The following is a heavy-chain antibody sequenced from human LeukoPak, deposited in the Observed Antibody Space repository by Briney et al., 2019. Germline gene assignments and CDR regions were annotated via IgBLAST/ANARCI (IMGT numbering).Heavy chain of an antibody. CDR1: EFTFTSYE. CDR2: ISSSGNTI. CDR3: ARGPSIAARYDAFDI. D-gene: IGHD6-6*01. J-gene: IGHJ3*02. Sequence: GGSLRLSCAASEFTFTSYELNWVRQAPGKGLEWVSYISSSGNTISYADSVKGRFTISRDNAKDSLYLQVISLRAEDTAVYYCARGPSIAARYDAFDIWGQGTMVTVSS. V-gene: IGHV3-48*03.